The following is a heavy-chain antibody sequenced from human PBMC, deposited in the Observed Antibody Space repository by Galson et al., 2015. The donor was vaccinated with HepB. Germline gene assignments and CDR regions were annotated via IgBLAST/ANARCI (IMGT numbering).Heavy chain of an antibody. CDR3: ARARRIVGAPFDY. J-gene: IGHJ4*02. Sequence: SVKVSCKASGYTFTGYYMHWVRQAPGQGLEWMGRINPNSGGTNYAQKFQGRVTMTRDTSISTAYMELSRLRSDDTAVYYCARARRIVGAPFDYWGQGTLVTVSS. CDR2: INPNSGGT. V-gene: IGHV1-2*06. D-gene: IGHD1-26*01. CDR1: GYTFTGYY.